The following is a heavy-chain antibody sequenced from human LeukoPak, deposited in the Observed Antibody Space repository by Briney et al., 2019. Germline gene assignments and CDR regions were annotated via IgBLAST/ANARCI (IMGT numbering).Heavy chain of an antibody. V-gene: IGHV4-34*01. CDR3: ARSSEGRYYYDSSGYSYYYYYMDV. Sequence: SETLSLTCAVYGGSFSGYYWSWIRQPPGKGLEWIGEINHSGSTNYTPSLKSRVTISVDTSKNQFSLKLNSVTAADTAVYYCARSSEGRYYYDSSGYSYYYYYMDVRGKGTTVTISS. CDR2: INHSGST. J-gene: IGHJ6*03. CDR1: GGSFSGYY. D-gene: IGHD3-22*01.